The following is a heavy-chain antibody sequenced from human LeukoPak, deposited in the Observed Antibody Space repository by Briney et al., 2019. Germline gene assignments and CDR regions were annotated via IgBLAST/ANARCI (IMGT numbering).Heavy chain of an antibody. J-gene: IGHJ4*02. CDR3: AGGVYGYNAFDY. CDR1: GLSFSDYS. V-gene: IGHV3-48*02. D-gene: IGHD5/OR15-5a*01. Sequence: PGGSLRLSCASSGLSFSDYSMSWVRQAPGKGLEWVSHISSGRSVMNYADSVKGRFTISRDNGKNSVYLQMNSLRDEDTAVYYCAGGVYGYNAFDYWGQGTLVSVSS. CDR2: ISSGRSVM.